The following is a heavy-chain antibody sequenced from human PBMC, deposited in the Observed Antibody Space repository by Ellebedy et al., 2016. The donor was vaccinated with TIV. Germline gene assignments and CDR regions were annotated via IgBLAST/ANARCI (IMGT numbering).Heavy chain of an antibody. CDR3: ARDGVGMTPHGMDV. V-gene: IGHV4-38-2*02. J-gene: IGHJ6*02. CDR1: GYSITSGFY. CDR2: IYHNGIT. Sequence: MPSETLSLTCNVSGYSITSGFYWSWIRQPPGKGLEWIGSIYHNGITYYKTSLKSRATILVDTSENPFSLELTSVTATDAAVYYCARDGVGMTPHGMDVWGPGTTVTVSS. D-gene: IGHD1-26*01.